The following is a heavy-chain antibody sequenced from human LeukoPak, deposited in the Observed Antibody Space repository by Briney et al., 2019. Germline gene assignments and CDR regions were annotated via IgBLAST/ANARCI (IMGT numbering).Heavy chain of an antibody. CDR2: IWYDGSNK. D-gene: IGHD6-19*01. CDR1: GFTFNSYG. CDR3: ARDPGVRWLVGFDY. J-gene: IGHJ4*02. V-gene: IGHV3-33*01. Sequence: GGSLRLSCAASGFTFNSYGMHWVRQAPGKGLEWVAVIWYDGSNKYYADSVKGRFTLSRDNSENTLYLQMDSLRAEDTAVYYCARDPGVRWLVGFDYWGQGTLVTVSS.